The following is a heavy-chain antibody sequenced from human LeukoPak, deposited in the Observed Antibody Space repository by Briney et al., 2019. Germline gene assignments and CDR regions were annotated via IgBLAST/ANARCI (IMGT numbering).Heavy chain of an antibody. CDR1: GFTFDDYA. CDR3: AKSYGYSSYIDY. Sequence: GRSLRLSCAASGFTFDDYAMHWVRQAPGKGLEWVSGISWNSGSIGYADSVKGRFTISRDNAKNSLYPQMNSLRAEDTALYYCAKSYGYSSYIDYWGQGTLVTVSS. V-gene: IGHV3-9*01. D-gene: IGHD5-12*01. CDR2: ISWNSGSI. J-gene: IGHJ4*02.